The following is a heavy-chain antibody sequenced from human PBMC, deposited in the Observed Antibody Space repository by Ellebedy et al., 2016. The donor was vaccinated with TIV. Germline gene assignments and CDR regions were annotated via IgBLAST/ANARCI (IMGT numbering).Heavy chain of an antibody. V-gene: IGHV3-23*01. J-gene: IGHJ4*02. Sequence: GESLKISXAASGFTFSSYAMSWVRQAPGKGLEWVSAISGSGGSTYYADSVKGRFTISRDNSKNTLYLQMNSLRAEDTAVYYCAKDFSYYGSGSSGGYWGQGTLVTVSS. CDR2: ISGSGGST. CDR3: AKDFSYYGSGSSGGY. D-gene: IGHD3-10*01. CDR1: GFTFSSYA.